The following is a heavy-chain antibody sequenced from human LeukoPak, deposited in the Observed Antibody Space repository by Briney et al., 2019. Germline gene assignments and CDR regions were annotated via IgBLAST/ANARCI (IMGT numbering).Heavy chain of an antibody. D-gene: IGHD6-19*01. Sequence: PGGSLRLSCVGSGFIFSDYSMAWVRQAPGKGPEWVSVIIDRGGYTNYADSVRGRFSISRDNSDNTLYLQMNSLRAEDTAVYYCARERDRGIEVADHFDYWGQGTLVTV. J-gene: IGHJ4*02. CDR3: ARERDRGIEVADHFDY. CDR2: IIDRGGYT. CDR1: GFIFSDYS. V-gene: IGHV3-23*01.